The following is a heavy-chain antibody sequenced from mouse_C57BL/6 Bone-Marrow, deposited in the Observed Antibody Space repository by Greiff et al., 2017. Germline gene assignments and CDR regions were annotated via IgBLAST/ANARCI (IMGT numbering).Heavy chain of an antibody. CDR3: ARSGPLGRSFDN. Sequence: QVQLQQSGAELVKPGASVKMSCKASGYTFTSYWITWVKQRPGQGLEWIGDIYPTSGRTNYNEKFKSKAILTVDTSSNTAYMQLSSLTSEDSAVFYCARSGPLGRSFDNWGQGTTLTVSS. J-gene: IGHJ2*01. CDR1: GYTFTSYW. V-gene: IGHV1-55*01. CDR2: IYPTSGRT. D-gene: IGHD4-1*01.